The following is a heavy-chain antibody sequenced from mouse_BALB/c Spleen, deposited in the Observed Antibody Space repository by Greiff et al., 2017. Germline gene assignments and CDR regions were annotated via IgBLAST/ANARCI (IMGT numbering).Heavy chain of an antibody. CDR3: AREDYYGSSFAY. Sequence: EVKLVESGGGLVKPGGSLKLSCAASGFTFSSYAMSWVRQSPEKRLEWVAEISSGGSYNYYPDTVTGRFTISRDNAKNTLYLEMSSLRSEDTAMYYCAREDYYGSSFAYWGQGTLVTVSA. CDR1: GFTFSSYA. J-gene: IGHJ3*01. CDR2: ISSGGSYN. D-gene: IGHD1-1*01. V-gene: IGHV5-9-4*01.